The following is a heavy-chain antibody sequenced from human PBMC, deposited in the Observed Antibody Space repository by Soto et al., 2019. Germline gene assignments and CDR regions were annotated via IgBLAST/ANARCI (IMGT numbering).Heavy chain of an antibody. V-gene: IGHV3-30*18. D-gene: IGHD3-16*01. CDR1: GFTFSRYG. J-gene: IGHJ6*02. CDR3: PKVGERGIDV. CDR2: ISYDGSNK. Sequence: SLRLSCAASGFTFSRYGLHWVRQAPGQGLEWVAVISYDGSNKYYADSVKARFTICTDNSKYTLYQQMNSLRSEDTAGYCCPKVGERGIDVWGQGTTVTVSS.